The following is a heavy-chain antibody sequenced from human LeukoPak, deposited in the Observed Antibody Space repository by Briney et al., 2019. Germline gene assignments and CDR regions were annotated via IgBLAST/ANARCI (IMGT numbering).Heavy chain of an antibody. CDR3: AREERSLERGYCSGGSCLPDIYYYYYMDV. D-gene: IGHD2-15*01. CDR2: IYIRGST. CDR1: GGSISIYN. J-gene: IGHJ6*03. V-gene: IGHV4-4*07. Sequence: SETLSLTRTEPGGSISIYNGSWIRQPPGKRLEWIGRIYIRGSTKYNRSLKSRVTMSPDTTKNKFSLKQSSVTAADTAVYYCAREERSLERGYCSGGSCLPDIYYYYYMDVWGKGTTVTISS.